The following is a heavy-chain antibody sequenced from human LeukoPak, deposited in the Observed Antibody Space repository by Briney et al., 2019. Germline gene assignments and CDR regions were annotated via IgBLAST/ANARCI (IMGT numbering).Heavy chain of an antibody. Sequence: TSETLSLTCTVSGGSVSSGVYYWSWIRQHPGKGLEWIGYTYYSGSTYYNPSLKSRVTISVDTSKNQFSLKLSSVTAADTAVYYCARVSQGGYYDSSGYPDYWGQGTLVTVSS. CDR3: ARVSQGGYYDSSGYPDY. CDR1: GGSVSSGVYY. V-gene: IGHV4-61*08. J-gene: IGHJ4*02. CDR2: TYYSGST. D-gene: IGHD3-22*01.